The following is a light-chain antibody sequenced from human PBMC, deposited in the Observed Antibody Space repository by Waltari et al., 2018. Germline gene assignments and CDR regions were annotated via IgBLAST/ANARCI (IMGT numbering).Light chain of an antibody. V-gene: IGLV2-8*01. J-gene: IGLJ1*01. CDR2: EVR. CDR1: SRDFGAYDY. CDR3: SSYGGSDSYV. Sequence: QSALTQPPSASGSPGQSVTISCTVTSRDFGAYDYLSWYQQYPGNAPRLLTYEVRKRPSGVPDRFSGSKSGHTASLTVSGLQAEDEADYYCSSYGGSDSYVFGSGTKVTV.